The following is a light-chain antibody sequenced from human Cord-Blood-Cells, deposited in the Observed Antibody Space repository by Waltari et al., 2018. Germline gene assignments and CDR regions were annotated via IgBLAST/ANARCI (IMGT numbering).Light chain of an antibody. CDR3: QQSYSTPRP. CDR1: QSISSY. Sequence: DIQMTQSPSSLSASGGARVTITCRASQSISSYLNWYQQKPGKAPKVLIYAASRLQSGVPSRFSGSGSGTDFTLTISSLQPEDFATYYCQQSYSTPRPFGGGTKVEIK. CDR2: AAS. J-gene: IGKJ4*01. V-gene: IGKV1-39*01.